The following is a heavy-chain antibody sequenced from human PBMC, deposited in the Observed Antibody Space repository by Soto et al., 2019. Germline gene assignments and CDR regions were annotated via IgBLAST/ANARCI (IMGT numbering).Heavy chain of an antibody. CDR3: ARGHSSNFDP. Sequence: PGGSLRLSCAASGFIFSSYTMNWVRQAPGEGLEWVSSISSSSYIYYADSMKGRFTISRDNAKNSLYLEMNSLRAEDTAVYYCARGHSSNFDPWGQGTLVTVSS. V-gene: IGHV3-21*01. D-gene: IGHD6-13*01. J-gene: IGHJ5*02. CDR1: GFIFSSYT. CDR2: ISSSSYI.